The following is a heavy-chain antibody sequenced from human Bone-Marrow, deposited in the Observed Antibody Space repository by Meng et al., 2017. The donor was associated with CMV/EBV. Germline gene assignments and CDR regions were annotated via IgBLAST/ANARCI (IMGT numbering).Heavy chain of an antibody. CDR1: SSNY. CDR2: IYYSGST. CDR3: ARSYDGRIVVVPAAKSWFDP. V-gene: IGHV4-39*01. Sequence: SSNYWGWIRQPPGKGLEWIGSIYYSGSTYYNPSLKSRVTISVDTSKNQFSLKLSSVTAADTAVYYCARSYDGRIVVVPAAKSWFDPWGQGTLVTVSS. J-gene: IGHJ5*02. D-gene: IGHD2-2*01.